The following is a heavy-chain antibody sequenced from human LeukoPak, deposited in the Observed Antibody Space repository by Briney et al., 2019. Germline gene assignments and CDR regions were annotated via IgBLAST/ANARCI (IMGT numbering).Heavy chain of an antibody. CDR3: ARDRVRGNSNPYFDY. D-gene: IGHD4-11*01. CDR2: IYYSGST. CDR1: GGSVNSGTYY. J-gene: IGHJ4*02. V-gene: IGHV4-61*01. Sequence: SETLSLTCSVSGGSVNSGTYYWNWIRQPPGKGLEWIGYIYYSGSTNYNPSLKSRVTISVDTSKNQFSLKLSSVTAADTAVYYCARDRVRGNSNPYFDYWGQGTLVTVSS.